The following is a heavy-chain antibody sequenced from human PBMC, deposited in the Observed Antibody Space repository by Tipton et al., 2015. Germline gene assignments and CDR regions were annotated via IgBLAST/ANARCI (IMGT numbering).Heavy chain of an antibody. CDR2: IYYSGST. V-gene: IGHV4-59*04. CDR3: ARDYRNRAYYYYYGMDV. Sequence: TLSLTCTVSGGSINSYYWSWIRQPPGKGLEWIAYIYYSGSTYYNPSLKSRATIFVDTSKNQFSLKLSSVTAADTAVYFCARDYRNRAYYYYYGMDVWGQGTTVTVSS. D-gene: IGHD4-11*01. J-gene: IGHJ6*02. CDR1: GGSINSYY.